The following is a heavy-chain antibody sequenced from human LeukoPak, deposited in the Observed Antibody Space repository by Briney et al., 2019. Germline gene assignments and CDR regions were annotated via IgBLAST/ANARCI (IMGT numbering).Heavy chain of an antibody. CDR2: IIPIFGTA. J-gene: IGHJ4*02. Sequence: SVKVSCKGSGGTFSSYAISWVRQAPGQGREWMGGIIPIFGTANYAQKFQGRVTITADESTSTAYMELSRLRSDDTAVYYCAKLSVWDGSGNYDYWGQGTLVTVSS. V-gene: IGHV1-69*13. CDR3: AKLSVWDGSGNYDY. D-gene: IGHD3-10*01. CDR1: GGTFSSYA.